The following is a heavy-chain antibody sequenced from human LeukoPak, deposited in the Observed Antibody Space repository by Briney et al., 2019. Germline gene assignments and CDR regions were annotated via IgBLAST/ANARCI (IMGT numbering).Heavy chain of an antibody. J-gene: IGHJ4*02. Sequence: ASVKVSCKVSGYTFTDYYMHWVQQAPGKGIEWMGLVDPEVGETIYAEKFQGRVTITADTSTDTAYMELSSLRSEDTAVYYCATDYGDFDYCGQGTLVTVSS. CDR1: GYTFTDYY. V-gene: IGHV1-69-2*01. D-gene: IGHD4-17*01. CDR3: ATDYGDFDY. CDR2: VDPEVGET.